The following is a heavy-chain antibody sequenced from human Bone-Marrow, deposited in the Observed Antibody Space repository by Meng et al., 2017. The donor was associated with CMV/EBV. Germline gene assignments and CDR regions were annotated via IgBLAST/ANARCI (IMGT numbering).Heavy chain of an antibody. CDR1: GGSISSVGYY. CDR2: IYYSGST. CDR3: ARGGSGHFDY. Sequence: LTCTVSGGSISSVGYYWSWIRQHPGKGLEWIGYIYYSGSTYYNPSLKSRVTISVDTSKNQFSLKLSSVTAADTAVYYCARGGSGHFDYWGQGTLVTVSS. D-gene: IGHD3-10*01. J-gene: IGHJ4*02. V-gene: IGHV4-31*03.